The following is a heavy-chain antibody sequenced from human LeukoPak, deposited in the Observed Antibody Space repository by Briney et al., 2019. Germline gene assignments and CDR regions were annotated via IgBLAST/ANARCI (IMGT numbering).Heavy chain of an antibody. CDR2: IYTSGST. D-gene: IGHD6-13*01. CDR3: ARVQQPDYYYYMDV. CDR1: GGSISNYY. Sequence: SETLSLTCTVSGGSISNYYWSWIRQPAGKGLEWIGRIYTSGSTNYNPSLKSRVTMSVDTSKNQFSPKLSSVTAADTAVYYCARVQQPDYYYYMDVWGKGTTVTISS. J-gene: IGHJ6*03. V-gene: IGHV4-4*07.